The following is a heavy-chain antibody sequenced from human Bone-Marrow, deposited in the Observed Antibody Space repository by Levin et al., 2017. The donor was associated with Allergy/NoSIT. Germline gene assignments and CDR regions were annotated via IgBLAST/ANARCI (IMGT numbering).Heavy chain of an antibody. Sequence: PSQTLSLTCAVYGGSFSGYYWSWIRQPPGKGLEWIGEINHSGSTNYNPSLKSRVTISVDTSKNQFSLKLSSVTAADTAVYYCARTARGGYQPYYFDYWGQGTLVTVSS. CDR2: INHSGST. J-gene: IGHJ4*02. CDR3: ARTARGGYQPYYFDY. V-gene: IGHV4-34*01. CDR1: GGSFSGYY. D-gene: IGHD3-16*01.